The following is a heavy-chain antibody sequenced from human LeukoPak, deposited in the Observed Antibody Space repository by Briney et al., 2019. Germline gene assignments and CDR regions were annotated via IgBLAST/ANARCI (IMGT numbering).Heavy chain of an antibody. D-gene: IGHD6-13*01. CDR2: INHSGST. CDR1: GGSFSGYY. J-gene: IGHJ2*01. CDR3: ARLPGYSSSWYFDL. V-gene: IGHV4-34*01. Sequence: PSETLSLTCAVYGGSFSGYYWSWIRQPPGKGLEWIGEINHSGSTNYNPSLKSRVTISVDTSKNQFSLKLSSVTAADTAVYYCARLPGYSSSWYFDLWGRGTPVTVSS.